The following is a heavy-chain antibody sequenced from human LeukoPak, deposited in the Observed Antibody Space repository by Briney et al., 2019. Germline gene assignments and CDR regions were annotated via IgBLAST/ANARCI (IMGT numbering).Heavy chain of an antibody. Sequence: GGSLRLSCAASGFTFSSYAMSWVRQAQGKGLEWVSAISGSGGSTYYADSVKGRFTISRDNSKNTLYLQMNGLRAEDTAVYYCAKLGGLGSPLDYWGQGTLVTVSS. V-gene: IGHV3-23*01. D-gene: IGHD6-25*01. CDR1: GFTFSSYA. CDR2: ISGSGGST. CDR3: AKLGGLGSPLDY. J-gene: IGHJ4*02.